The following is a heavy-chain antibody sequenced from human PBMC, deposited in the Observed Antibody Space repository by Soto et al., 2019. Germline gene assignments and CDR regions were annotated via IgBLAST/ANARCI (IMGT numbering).Heavy chain of an antibody. CDR1: GFTFSSYA. CDR2: ISSNGGST. Sequence: PGGSLRLSCAASGFTFSSYAMHWVRQAPGKGLEYVSAISSNGGSTYYANSVKGRFTISRDNSKNTLYLQMNSLRVEDTAVYYCAKDRLAGNFDYWGQGTQVTVSS. J-gene: IGHJ4*02. V-gene: IGHV3-64*01. CDR3: AKDRLAGNFDY.